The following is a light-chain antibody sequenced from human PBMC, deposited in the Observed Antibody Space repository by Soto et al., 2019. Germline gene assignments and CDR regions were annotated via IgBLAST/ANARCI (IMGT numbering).Light chain of an antibody. CDR1: QSIYKN. CDR3: QQSYGTIT. CDR2: ASS. J-gene: IGKJ5*01. V-gene: IGKV1-39*01. Sequence: DIQMTQSPSSLSASIGDRVTITCRASQSIYKNLNWYQQKPGKAPQLLIYASSSLQSGVPSRFSGSGSGTDFTLTISSLQPEDFATYYCQQSYGTITFGQGTRLEIK.